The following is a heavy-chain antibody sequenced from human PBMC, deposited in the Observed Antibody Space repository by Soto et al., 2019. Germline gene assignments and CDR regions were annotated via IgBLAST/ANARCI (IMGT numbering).Heavy chain of an antibody. J-gene: IGHJ4*02. Sequence: EVQLVESGGGLVQPGGSLRLSCAASGFTFSSYWMSWVRQAPGKGLEWVANIKQDGSEKYYVGSVKGRFTISRDNAKNSLYMQMNSLRAEDTAVYYCARVIGSGWYGGDYWGQGTLVTVSS. CDR2: IKQDGSEK. CDR3: ARVIGSGWYGGDY. CDR1: GFTFSSYW. V-gene: IGHV3-7*01. D-gene: IGHD6-19*01.